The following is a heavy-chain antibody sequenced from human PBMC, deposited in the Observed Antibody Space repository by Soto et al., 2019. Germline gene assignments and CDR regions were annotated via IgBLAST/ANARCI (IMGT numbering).Heavy chain of an antibody. J-gene: IGHJ6*04. Sequence: QEQLEESGGGVVQPGRSLRLSCAASAFAFSSFGMHWVRQAPGKGLEWVATISYDGSSKYYTDSVKGRFTISRDDSKRVLFLEMSSLRAEDTAVYYCVKSDVPLVAMANSNSYFLDVWGRGTTVTVSS. CDR1: AFAFSSFG. CDR2: ISYDGSSK. CDR3: VKSDVPLVAMANSNSYFLDV. V-gene: IGHV3-30*18. D-gene: IGHD2-2*01.